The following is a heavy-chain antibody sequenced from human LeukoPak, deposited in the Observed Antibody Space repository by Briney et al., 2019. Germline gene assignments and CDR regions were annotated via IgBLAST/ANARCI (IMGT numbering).Heavy chain of an antibody. J-gene: IGHJ3*02. V-gene: IGHV1-2*06. CDR3: ARAGDTDAFDI. D-gene: IGHD2-21*01. CDR2: INPNRGDT. Sequence: ASVKVSCKASGYTFIDYYLHWLRQAPGQGLEWMGRINPNRGDTKPAQKFQGRVTMTRDTSISVAYMELSSLQSDDTALYYCARAGDTDAFDIWGQGTMVTVSS. CDR1: GYTFIDYY.